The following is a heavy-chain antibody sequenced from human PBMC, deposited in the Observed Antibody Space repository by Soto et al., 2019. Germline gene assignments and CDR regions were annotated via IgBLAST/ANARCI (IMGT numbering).Heavy chain of an antibody. Sequence: RLSCVGSGFTFSTYSINWVRQAPGKGLEWVSSISSRSDIYYADSVKGRFTISRDNAKNSVSLQMNGLRAEDTAVYYCAREYTAWPLAYGLDVWGQGTTVTVSS. CDR2: ISSRSDI. V-gene: IGHV3-21*01. D-gene: IGHD2-2*02. CDR3: AREYTAWPLAYGLDV. CDR1: GFTFSTYS. J-gene: IGHJ6*02.